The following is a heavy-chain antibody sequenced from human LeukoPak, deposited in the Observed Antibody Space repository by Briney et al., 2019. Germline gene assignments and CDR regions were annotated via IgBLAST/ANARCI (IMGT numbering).Heavy chain of an antibody. CDR3: ARGKIAAAGTKYYGMDV. J-gene: IGHJ6*04. CDR2: INPNSGGT. V-gene: IGHV1-2*04. Sequence: ASVKVSCKASGDTFTGYYMHWVRQAPGQGLEWKGWINPNSGGTNYAQKFQGWVTMTRDTSISTAYMELSRLRSDDTAVYYCARGKIAAAGTKYYGMDVWGKGTTVTVSS. D-gene: IGHD6-13*01. CDR1: GDTFTGYY.